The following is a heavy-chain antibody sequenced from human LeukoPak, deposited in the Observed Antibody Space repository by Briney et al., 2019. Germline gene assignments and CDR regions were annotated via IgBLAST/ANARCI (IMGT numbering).Heavy chain of an antibody. D-gene: IGHD6-13*01. V-gene: IGHV4-59*08. CDR2: IYYSGST. CDR3: AVMYSSSWYWFDP. J-gene: IGHJ5*02. Sequence: SETLSLTCTVSGASISSDYWNWIRQPPGKGLEWIGYIYYSGSTTYNPSLKSRVTISVDTSKDQFSLKLSSVTAADTAVYYCAVMYSSSWYWFDPWGQGTLVTVSS. CDR1: GASISSDY.